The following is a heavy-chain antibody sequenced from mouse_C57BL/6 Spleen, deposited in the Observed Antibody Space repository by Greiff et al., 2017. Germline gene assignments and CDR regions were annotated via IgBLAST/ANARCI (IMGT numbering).Heavy chain of an antibody. CDR2: IGTSDSST. D-gene: IGHD1-1*01. J-gene: IGHJ4*01. V-gene: IGHV1-69*01. CDR1: GYSFTSYW. Sequence: VQLQQPGAELVMPGATVSLTCKVSGYSFTSYWMHWVKQRPGKGLEWLGEIGTSDSSTNYNQKSTGKSTLTVDKSYNTTYMQLRSLTSEDSAVYYCARGFNCSSYPCYYAMDYWGQGTSVTVSA. CDR3: ARGFNCSSYPCYYAMDY.